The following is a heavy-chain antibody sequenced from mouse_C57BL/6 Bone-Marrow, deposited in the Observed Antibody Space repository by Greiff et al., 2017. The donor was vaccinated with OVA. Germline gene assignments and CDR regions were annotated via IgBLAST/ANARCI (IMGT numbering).Heavy chain of an antibody. V-gene: IGHV1-39*01. J-gene: IGHJ4*01. Sequence: EVQLQQSGPELVKPGASVKISCKASGYSFTDYNMNWVKQSNGKSLEWIGVINPNYGTTSYNQKFKGKATLTVDQSSSTAYMQLNSLTSEDSAGEYGGELVLLRRDYAMDYWGQGTSVTVSA. CDR2: INPNYGTT. CDR1: GYSFTDYN. CDR3: GELVLLRRDYAMDY. D-gene: IGHD1-1*01.